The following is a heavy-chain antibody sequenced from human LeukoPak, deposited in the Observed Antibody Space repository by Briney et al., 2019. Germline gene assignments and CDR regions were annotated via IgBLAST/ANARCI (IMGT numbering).Heavy chain of an antibody. CDR2: ISYDGSNK. J-gene: IGHJ4*02. CDR1: GFTFSSYA. D-gene: IGHD2-21*02. CDR3: ARASIVVVTAILSFDY. Sequence: GRSLRLSCAASGFTFSSYAMHWVRQAPGKGLEWVAVISYDGSNKYYADSVKGRFTISRDNSKSTLYLQMNSLRAEDTAVYYCARASIVVVTAILSFDYWGQGTLVTVSS. V-gene: IGHV3-30-3*01.